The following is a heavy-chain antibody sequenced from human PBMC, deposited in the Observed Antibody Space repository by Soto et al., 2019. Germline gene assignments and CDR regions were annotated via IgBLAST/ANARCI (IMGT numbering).Heavy chain of an antibody. D-gene: IGHD3-16*02. J-gene: IGHJ5*02. CDR2: IIPIFGTA. V-gene: IGHV1-69*13. CDR3: AREGLSYSKSRFLNWFDP. CDR1: GGTFSSYA. Sequence: GASVKVSCKASGGTFSSYAISWVRQAPGQGLEWMGGIIPIFGTANYAQKFQGRVTITADESTSTAYMELSSLRSEDTAVYYCAREGLSYSKSRFLNWFDPWGQGTLVTVSS.